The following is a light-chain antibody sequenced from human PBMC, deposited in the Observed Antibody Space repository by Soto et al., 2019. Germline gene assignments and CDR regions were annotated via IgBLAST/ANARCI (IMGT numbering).Light chain of an antibody. V-gene: IGKV3-20*01. CDR1: QSVSNSY. CDR2: GAS. CDR3: QYYDKLAKAIT. J-gene: IGKJ5*01. Sequence: EIMLTQSPGTLSLSPGERATLSCRASQSVSNSYLAWYQQKPGQAPRLLIYGASRRATGIPDRFSGSGSGTDFTLTISRLEPEDFAVYYCQYYDKLAKAITFGQGTRLEIK.